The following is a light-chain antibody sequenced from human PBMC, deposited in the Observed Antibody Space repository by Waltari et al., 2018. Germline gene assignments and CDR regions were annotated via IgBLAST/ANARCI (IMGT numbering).Light chain of an antibody. J-gene: IGLJ2*01. Sequence: QSALTQPPSVSGSPGQSVTISCTATSSDVGSYNRVPWYQQPPGTAPKLMIYEVSNRPSGVPDRFSGSKSGNTASLTISGLQAEDEADYYCSSYTSSSTLVFGGGTKLTVL. CDR1: SSDVGSYNR. CDR3: SSYTSSSTLV. CDR2: EVS. V-gene: IGLV2-18*02.